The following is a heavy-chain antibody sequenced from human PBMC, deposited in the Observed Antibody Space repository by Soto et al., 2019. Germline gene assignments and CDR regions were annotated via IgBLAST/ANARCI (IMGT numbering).Heavy chain of an antibody. CDR1: GGSFSGYY. J-gene: IGHJ3*02. Sequence: SETLSLTCAVYGGSFSGYYWSWIRQPPGKGLEWIGEINHSGSTNYNPSLKSRVTISVDTSKNQFSLKLSSVTAADTAVYYCAIGGGKVLNVFDIWGKGTSVPVS. V-gene: IGHV4-34*01. CDR2: INHSGST. CDR3: AIGGGKVLNVFDI. D-gene: IGHD1-20*01.